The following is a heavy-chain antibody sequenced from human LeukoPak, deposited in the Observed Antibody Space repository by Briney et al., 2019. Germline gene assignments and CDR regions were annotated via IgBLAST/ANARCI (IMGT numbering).Heavy chain of an antibody. Sequence: SETLSLTCAVYGGSFSGYYWTWIRQPPGKGLEWIGEINHSGSTNYNPSLKSRVTISVDTSKNQFSLKLSSVTAADTAVYYCARVRSDDTLPPWYFDLWGRGTLVTVSS. V-gene: IGHV4-34*01. CDR2: INHSGST. J-gene: IGHJ2*01. CDR3: ARVRSDDTLPPWYFDL. CDR1: GGSFSGYY. D-gene: IGHD3-22*01.